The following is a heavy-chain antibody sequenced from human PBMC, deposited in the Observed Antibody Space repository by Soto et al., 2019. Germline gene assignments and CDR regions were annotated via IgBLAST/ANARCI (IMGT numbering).Heavy chain of an antibody. V-gene: IGHV3-21*01. J-gene: IGHJ4*02. Sequence: GGSLRLSCAASGFTFRTYYMIWVRQAPGKGLEWVSSISAGSSNIYYAPSVKGRFTISRDNAKNSLYLQINSLRAEDTAVYYCARQYPSSSRHFDHWGQGTLVTVSS. D-gene: IGHD6-6*01. CDR1: GFTFRTYY. CDR2: ISAGSSNI. CDR3: ARQYPSSSRHFDH.